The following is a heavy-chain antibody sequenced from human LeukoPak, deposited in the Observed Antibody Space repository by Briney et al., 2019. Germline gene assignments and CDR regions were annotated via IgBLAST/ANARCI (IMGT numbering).Heavy chain of an antibody. CDR1: GGSISSYY. Sequence: SETLSLTCTVSGGSISSYYWSWIRQPPGKGLEWIGYIYYSGSTNYNPPLKSRVTISVDTSKNQFSLKLTSVAAADTAVYYCARYYGSRILGYYMDVWGKGTTVTVSS. J-gene: IGHJ6*03. D-gene: IGHD3-10*01. V-gene: IGHV4-59*12. CDR2: IYYSGST. CDR3: ARYYGSRILGYYMDV.